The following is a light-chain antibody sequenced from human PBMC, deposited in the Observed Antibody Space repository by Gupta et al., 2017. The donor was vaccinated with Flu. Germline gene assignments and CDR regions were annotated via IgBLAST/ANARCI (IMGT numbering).Light chain of an antibody. CDR2: GAS. CDR1: QSVSSN. Sequence: ELVMTQSPATLSVSPGERATLSCRASQSVSSNLAWYQQKPGQAPRLLIYGASTRATGIPARFSGSGSGTEFTLTISSLQSEDFAVYYCQQDKNWPRFGQGTKVEIK. V-gene: IGKV3-15*01. CDR3: QQDKNWPR. J-gene: IGKJ1*01.